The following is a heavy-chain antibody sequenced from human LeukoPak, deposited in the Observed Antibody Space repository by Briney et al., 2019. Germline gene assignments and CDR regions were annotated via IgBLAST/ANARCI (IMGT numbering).Heavy chain of an antibody. CDR3: ARDLTSFGSFDY. CDR1: GYTFATYD. CDR2: MNPNSDNT. Sequence: GASVKVSCTASGYTFATYDINWVRQATGQGLEWMGWMNPNSDNTAYAQKFQGRVTMTRDTSISTAYMELSRLRSDDTAVYYCARDLTSFGSFDYWGQGTLVTVSS. V-gene: IGHV1-8*02. J-gene: IGHJ4*02. D-gene: IGHD3-10*01.